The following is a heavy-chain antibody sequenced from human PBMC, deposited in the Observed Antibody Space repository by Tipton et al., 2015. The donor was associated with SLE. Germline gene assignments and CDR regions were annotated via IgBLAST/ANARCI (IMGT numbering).Heavy chain of an antibody. J-gene: IGHJ4*02. CDR3: ARHYGSSFDF. D-gene: IGHD6-13*01. CDR1: GASISDINYS. CDR2: FYYSRRT. Sequence: TLSLTCIVSGASISDINYSWGWGWVRQSPGKGLEWIGTFYYSRRTYYSPSLKNRVTISVDTSKNQFSVQLSSVTAADTAVYYCARHYGSSFDFWGQGTLVTVSS. V-gene: IGHV4-39*07.